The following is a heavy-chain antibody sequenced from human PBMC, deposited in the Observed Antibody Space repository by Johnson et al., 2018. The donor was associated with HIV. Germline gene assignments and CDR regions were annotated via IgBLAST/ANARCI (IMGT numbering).Heavy chain of an antibody. CDR1: GFTFRPSS. J-gene: IGHJ3*01. Sequence: SVVVFFPPGGSLLLSFAASGFTFRPSSLPCVRPSPGPGLAWVAVISSDESNKYYSDSVKGRFTLSRDPSPPPLYLQMNSLRAEDTAVYYCATFGYTSGWIVTDDAFDVWGHGTLVTVSS. CDR2: ISSDESNK. V-gene: IGHV3-30*04. D-gene: IGHD6-19*01. CDR3: ATFGYTSGWIVTDDAFDV.